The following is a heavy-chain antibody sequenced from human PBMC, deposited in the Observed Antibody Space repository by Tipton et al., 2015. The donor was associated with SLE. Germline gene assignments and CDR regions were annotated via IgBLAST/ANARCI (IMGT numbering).Heavy chain of an antibody. D-gene: IGHD5-12*01. CDR1: GGSISSYY. CDR2: IFYSGST. CDR3: ARSMATTKRVFDY. V-gene: IGHV4-59*01. Sequence: TLSLTCTVSGGSISSYYWSWVRQPPGKGMEWIGYIFYSGSTNSNPFLKSRVTISVDTSKNQFSLNLRSVTAADTAVYYCARSMATTKRVFDYWGQGFLVTVSS. J-gene: IGHJ4*02.